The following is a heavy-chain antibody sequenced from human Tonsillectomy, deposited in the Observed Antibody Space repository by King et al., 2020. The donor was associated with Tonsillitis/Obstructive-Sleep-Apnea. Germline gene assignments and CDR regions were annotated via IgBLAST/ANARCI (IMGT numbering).Heavy chain of an antibody. CDR1: GFTFDDYA. CDR3: AKAPGYSDAETRMLYYYYYMDV. J-gene: IGHJ6*03. CDR2: ISWNSGSI. D-gene: IGHD5-12*01. Sequence: VQLVESGGGLVQPGRSLRLSCAASGFTFDDYAMHWVRQAPGKGLEWVSGISWNSGSIGYADSVKGRFTISRDNAKNSLYLQMNSLRAEDTALYYCAKAPGYSDAETRMLYYYYYMDVWGKGTTVTVSS. V-gene: IGHV3-9*01.